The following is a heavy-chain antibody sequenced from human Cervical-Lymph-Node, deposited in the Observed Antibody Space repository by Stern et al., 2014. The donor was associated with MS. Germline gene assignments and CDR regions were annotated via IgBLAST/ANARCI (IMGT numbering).Heavy chain of an antibody. CDR1: GYTFTKYY. D-gene: IGHD2-2*01. V-gene: IGHV1-46*01. Sequence: VQLVQSGAEVKKPGASVKASCRASGYTFTKYYIHWVRQAPGQGLEWVGVISPAGEITSYAKKFQGRITLTRDTSTGTVYMEVISLTSDDTAVYYFAAAAATVLAFDYWGQGALVTVSS. CDR3: AAAAATVLAFDY. J-gene: IGHJ4*02. CDR2: ISPAGEIT.